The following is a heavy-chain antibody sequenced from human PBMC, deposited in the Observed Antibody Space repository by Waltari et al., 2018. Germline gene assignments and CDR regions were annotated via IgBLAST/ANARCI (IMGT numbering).Heavy chain of an antibody. Sequence: QVQLQESGPGLVKPSETLSLTCTVSGGSISSHYWSWIRQPPGKGLEWIGYIYYSGSTNYNPSLKSRVTISVDTSKNQFSLKLSSVTAADTAVYYCARSTVTPRFDYWGQGTLVTVSS. V-gene: IGHV4-59*11. CDR1: GGSISSHY. J-gene: IGHJ4*02. D-gene: IGHD4-4*01. CDR2: IYYSGST. CDR3: ARSTVTPRFDY.